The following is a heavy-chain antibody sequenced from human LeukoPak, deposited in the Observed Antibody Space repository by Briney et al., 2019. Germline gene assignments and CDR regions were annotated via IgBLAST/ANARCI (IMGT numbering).Heavy chain of an antibody. CDR3: ARVPAAPRLYMDV. J-gene: IGHJ6*02. Sequence: SETLSLTCTVSGGSISSYYWSWIRQPPGKGLEWIGEINHSGSTNYNPSLKSRVTISVDTSKNQFSLKLSSGTAADTAVYYCARVPAAPRLYMDVWGQGTTVIVSS. CDR2: INHSGST. D-gene: IGHD2-2*01. V-gene: IGHV4-34*01. CDR1: GGSISSYY.